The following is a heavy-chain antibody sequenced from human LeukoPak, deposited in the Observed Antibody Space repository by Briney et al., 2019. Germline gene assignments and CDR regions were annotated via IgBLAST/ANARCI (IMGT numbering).Heavy chain of an antibody. Sequence: ASVKVSCKASGYTFTSYYMHWVRQAPGQGLEWMGIINPSGGSTSYAQKFQGRVTMTEDTSTDTAYMELSSLRSEDTAVYYCATYVPPGVTTYYYYGMDVWGQGTTVTVSS. V-gene: IGHV1-46*01. CDR2: INPSGGST. D-gene: IGHD4-17*01. CDR3: ATYVPPGVTTYYYYGMDV. J-gene: IGHJ6*02. CDR1: GYTFTSYY.